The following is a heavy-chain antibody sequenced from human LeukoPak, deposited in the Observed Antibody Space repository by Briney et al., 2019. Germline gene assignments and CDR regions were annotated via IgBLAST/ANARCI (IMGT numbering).Heavy chain of an antibody. CDR3: VKSPTVYLGDTVDI. V-gene: IGHV3-23*01. D-gene: IGHD2-8*01. CDR1: GFAFSTYM. J-gene: IGHJ3*02. Sequence: PGGSLRLSCAASGFAFSTYMKSWVRQAPGKGLEWVSSTGGIGDSPNYSGSLKGRLTIYRDNSKTRLYLKMDSLRAENTALYYCVKSPTVYLGDTVDIWGQGTMVTVSS. CDR2: TGGIGDSP.